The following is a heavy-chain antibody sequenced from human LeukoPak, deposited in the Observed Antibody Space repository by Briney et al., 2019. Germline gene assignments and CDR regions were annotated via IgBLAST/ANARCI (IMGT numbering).Heavy chain of an antibody. CDR1: GGSISSYY. J-gene: IGHJ5*02. CDR2: IYTSGST. D-gene: IGHD3-3*01. Sequence: KPSETLSLTCTVSGGSISSYYWSWIRQPPGKGLEWIGYIYTSGSTNYNPSLKSRVTISVDTSKNQFSLKLSSVTAADTAVYYCARLRTDYDFGSGYSHPRFDPWGQGTLVTVSS. CDR3: ARLRTDYDFGSGYSHPRFDP. V-gene: IGHV4-4*09.